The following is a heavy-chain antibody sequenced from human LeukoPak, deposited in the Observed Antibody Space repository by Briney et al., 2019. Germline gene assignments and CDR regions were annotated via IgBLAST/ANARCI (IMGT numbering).Heavy chain of an antibody. CDR1: GGSISSYY. D-gene: IGHD3-3*01. V-gene: IGHV4-59*12. J-gene: IGHJ6*02. Sequence: PSETLSLTCTVSGGSISSYYWSWIRQPPGKGLEWIGYIYYSGSTNYNPSLKSRVTISVDTSKNQFSLKLSSVTAADTAVYYCARNPVLRFLEAPGRGYYYYGMDVWGQGTTVTVSS. CDR3: ARNPVLRFLEAPGRGYYYYGMDV. CDR2: IYYSGST.